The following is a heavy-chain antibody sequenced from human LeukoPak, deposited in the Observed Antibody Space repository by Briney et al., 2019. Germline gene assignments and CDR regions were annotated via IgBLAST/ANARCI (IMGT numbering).Heavy chain of an antibody. CDR1: GFMFSSYG. V-gene: IGHV3-30*02. CDR3: ARAYYDFWSAIDY. CDR2: IRYDGSNK. D-gene: IGHD3-3*01. Sequence: PGGSLRLSCAASGFMFSSYGLHWVRQAPGKGLEWVAFIRYDGSNKYYADSVKGRFTISRDNSKKTLYLQMNSLRAEDTAVYYCARAYYDFWSAIDYWGQGTLVTVSS. J-gene: IGHJ4*02.